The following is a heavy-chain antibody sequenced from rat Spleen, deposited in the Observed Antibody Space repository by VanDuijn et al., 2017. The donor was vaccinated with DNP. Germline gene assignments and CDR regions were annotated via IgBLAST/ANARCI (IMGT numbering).Heavy chain of an antibody. Sequence: EVQLVESGGGLVQPGNSLKVSCAASGFTFSDYAMAWVRQSPKKSLEWVAAIFFDGSVTYYRDSVKGRFTISRDNAKSTVYLQMDSLRSEDTATYYCATFEERDAWGQGTSVTVSS. CDR1: GFTFSDYA. CDR2: IFFDGSVT. V-gene: IGHV5-17*01. J-gene: IGHJ4*01. CDR3: ATFEERDA. D-gene: IGHD4-2*01.